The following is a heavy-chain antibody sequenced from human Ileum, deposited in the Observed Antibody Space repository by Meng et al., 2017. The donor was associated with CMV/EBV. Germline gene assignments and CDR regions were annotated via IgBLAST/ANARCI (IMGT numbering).Heavy chain of an antibody. Sequence: GESLKISCAASGVTFSSYEMNWVRQAPGKGLEWVSYISATGNKVHYVDSVKGRFTISRDNAKNSLKLQMNSLRSEDKAVYYCARDHVFRGVGFDHWGQGTGVTVYS. CDR3: ARDHVFRGVGFDH. V-gene: IGHV3-48*03. J-gene: IGHJ4*02. CDR1: GVTFSSYE. D-gene: IGHD3-10*01. CDR2: ISATGNKV.